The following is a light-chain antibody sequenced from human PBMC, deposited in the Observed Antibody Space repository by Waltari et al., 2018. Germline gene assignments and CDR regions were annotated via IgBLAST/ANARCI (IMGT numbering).Light chain of an antibody. V-gene: IGLV2-14*03. J-gene: IGLJ1*01. CDR1: SSDVGDYKY. CDR3: SSYTPRDTPV. Sequence: QSALTQPASVSGSPGQSITISCTATSSDVGDYKYVSWYQQYPGKVPKLLIYDFTNRPSGISHLFSGSKSDYTASLTFSGRQSEAESDYFCSSYTPRDTPVFGSGTNVTVL. CDR2: DFT.